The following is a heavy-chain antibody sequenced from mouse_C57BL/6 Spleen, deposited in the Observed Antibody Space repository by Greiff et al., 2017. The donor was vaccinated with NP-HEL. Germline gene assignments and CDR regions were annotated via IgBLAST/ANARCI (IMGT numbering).Heavy chain of an antibody. CDR2: IRSKSNNYAT. CDR3: VRHAYYYGSSYEAY. Sequence: EVQLVESGGGLVQPKGSLKLSCAASGFSFNTYAMNWVRQAPGKGLEWVARIRSKSNNYATYYADSVKDRFTISRDDSESMLYLQMNNLKTEDTAMYYCVRHAYYYGSSYEAYWGQGTLVTVSA. J-gene: IGHJ3*01. CDR1: GFSFNTYA. D-gene: IGHD1-1*01. V-gene: IGHV10-1*01.